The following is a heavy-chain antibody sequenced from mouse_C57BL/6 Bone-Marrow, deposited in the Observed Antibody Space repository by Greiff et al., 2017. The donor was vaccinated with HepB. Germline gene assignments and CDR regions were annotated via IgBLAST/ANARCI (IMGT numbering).Heavy chain of an antibody. CDR2: INYDGSST. Sequence: DVMLVESEGGLVQPGSSMKLSCTASGFTFSDYYMAWVRQVPEKGLEWVANINYDGSSTYYLDSLKSRFIISRDNAKNILYLQMSSLKSEDTATYYCARDLGREDYYAMDYWGQGTSVTVSS. CDR3: ARDLGREDYYAMDY. J-gene: IGHJ4*01. CDR1: GFTFSDYY. V-gene: IGHV5-16*01. D-gene: IGHD4-1*01.